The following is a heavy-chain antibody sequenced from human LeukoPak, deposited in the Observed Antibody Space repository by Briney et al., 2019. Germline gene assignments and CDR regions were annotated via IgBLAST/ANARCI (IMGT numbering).Heavy chain of an antibody. CDR3: ARDRSGCLNWFDP. CDR2: ISYDGSNK. J-gene: IGHJ5*02. CDR1: GFPFSSYA. Sequence: GGSLRLSFAASGFPFSSYAMHWGRQAPGKGVEWGAVISYDGSNKYYADSVNGRFTISRDNSKNTLYLQMNSLRAEDTAVYYCARDRSGCLNWFDPWGQGTLVTVSS. D-gene: IGHD5/OR15-5a*01. V-gene: IGHV3-30*04.